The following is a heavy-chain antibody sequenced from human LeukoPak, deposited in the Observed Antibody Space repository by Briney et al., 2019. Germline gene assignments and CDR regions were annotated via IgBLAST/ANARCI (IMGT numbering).Heavy chain of an antibody. J-gene: IGHJ4*02. CDR1: GGSISSYY. D-gene: IGHD2-21*02. V-gene: IGHV4-59*08. CDR3: ARLMDCGGDCYPN. Sequence: SETLSLTCTVSGGSISSYYWSWIRQPPGKGLEWIGYIYYSGSTNYNPPLKSRVTISVDTSKNQFSLKLSSVTAADTAVYYCARLMDCGGDCYPNWGQGTLVTVSS. CDR2: IYYSGST.